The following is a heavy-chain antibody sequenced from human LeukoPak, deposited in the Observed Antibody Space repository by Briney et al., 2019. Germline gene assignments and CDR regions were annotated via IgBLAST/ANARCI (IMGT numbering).Heavy chain of an antibody. CDR2: INHSGST. J-gene: IGHJ4*02. Sequence: SETLSLTCAVYGGSFSGYYWSWIRQPPGKGLEWIGEINHSGSTNYNPPLKSRVTISVDTSKNQFSLKLSSVTAADTAVYYCARAGPRYSSGWYSCDYWGQGTLVTVSS. D-gene: IGHD6-19*01. CDR3: ARAGPRYSSGWYSCDY. V-gene: IGHV4-34*01. CDR1: GGSFSGYY.